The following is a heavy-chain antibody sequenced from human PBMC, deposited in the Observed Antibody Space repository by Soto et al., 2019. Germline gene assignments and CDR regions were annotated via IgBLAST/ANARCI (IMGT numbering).Heavy chain of an antibody. V-gene: IGHV4-31*03. CDR2: IYNSGST. CDR1: GGSISSGGSY. D-gene: IGHD6-13*01. CDR3: ARGAAAGTYFDY. J-gene: IGHJ4*02. Sequence: QXQLXESGPGLVKPSQTLSLTCTVSGGSISSGGSYWSWIRQHPGKGLEWIGNIYNSGSTYYNPSLKSRVAISVDTSKNQFSLKLSSVTAADTAVYYCARGAAAGTYFDYWGQGTLVTVSS.